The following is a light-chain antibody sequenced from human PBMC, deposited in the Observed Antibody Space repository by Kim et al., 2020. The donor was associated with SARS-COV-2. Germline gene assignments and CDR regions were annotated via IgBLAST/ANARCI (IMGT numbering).Light chain of an antibody. V-gene: IGKV3-15*01. Sequence: SPGERATLSCRASQSVSSNLAWYQQKPGQAPRLLIYGASTRATGIPARFSGRGSGTEFTLTISSLQSEDFAVYYCQQYNKWPPGTLGQGTKVDIK. CDR2: GAS. J-gene: IGKJ1*01. CDR1: QSVSSN. CDR3: QQYNKWPPGT.